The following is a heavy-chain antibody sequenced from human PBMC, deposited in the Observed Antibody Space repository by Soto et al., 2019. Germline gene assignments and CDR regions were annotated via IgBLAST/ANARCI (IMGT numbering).Heavy chain of an antibody. CDR2: ISSSGDPT. J-gene: IGHJ4*02. D-gene: IGHD2-21*01. V-gene: IGHV3-11*01. CDR3: ARLLLRPAKFDY. CDR1: GFSFSDYY. Sequence: QVQLVESGGGVVNPGGSLRLSCAASGFSFSDYYMTWIRQAPGKGLEWISDISSSGDPTYYADSVRGRFTISRDNAKNSLYLQLNSLRGEDTAVYYCARLLLRPAKFDYWGQGTLVTVSS.